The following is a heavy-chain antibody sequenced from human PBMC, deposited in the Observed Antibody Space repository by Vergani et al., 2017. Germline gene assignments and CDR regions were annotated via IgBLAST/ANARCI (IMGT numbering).Heavy chain of an antibody. CDR1: GFTFSSYG. D-gene: IGHD5-12*01. J-gene: IGHJ4*02. CDR3: AKDYNIMGALHY. CDR2: IRYDGSNE. Sequence: QVQLVESGGGVVQPGGSLRLSCAASGFTFSSYGMHWVRQAPGKGLEWVAFIRYDGSNEYYADSVKGRFTISRDNSKNTLFLQLKTLRAEDTGVYYCAKDYNIMGALHYWGQGTLVAVSS. V-gene: IGHV3-30*02.